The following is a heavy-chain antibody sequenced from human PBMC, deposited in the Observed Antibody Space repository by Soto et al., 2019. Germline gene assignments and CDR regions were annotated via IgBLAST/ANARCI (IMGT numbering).Heavy chain of an antibody. CDR1: GGTFSSYA. J-gene: IGHJ6*02. V-gene: IGHV1-69*01. CDR3: ASIAARHHYYYGMDV. Sequence: QVQLVQSGAEVKKPGSSVKVSCKASGGTFSSYAISWVRQAPGQGLEWMGGITPIFGTANYAQTFQARVTITADEPTSRADMEPGSVGSEDTAGYYCASIAARHHYYYGMDVWGQGTTVTVSS. CDR2: ITPIFGTA. D-gene: IGHD6-6*01.